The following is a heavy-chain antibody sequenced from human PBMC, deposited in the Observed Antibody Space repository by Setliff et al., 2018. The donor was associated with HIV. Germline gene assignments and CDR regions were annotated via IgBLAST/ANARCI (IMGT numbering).Heavy chain of an antibody. CDR3: VKDGDYRNGDYDAFDI. Sequence: PGGSLRLSCAASGFPFSIYGILWFRQAPGKGLEWVAFIRDDGIRRHYADSVKGRFTISRDDSKSTVDLQMTSLTAEDTAVYYCVKDGDYRNGDYDAFDIWGQGTMVTVSS. CDR2: IRDDGIRR. D-gene: IGHD4-17*01. V-gene: IGHV3-30*02. J-gene: IGHJ3*02. CDR1: GFPFSIYG.